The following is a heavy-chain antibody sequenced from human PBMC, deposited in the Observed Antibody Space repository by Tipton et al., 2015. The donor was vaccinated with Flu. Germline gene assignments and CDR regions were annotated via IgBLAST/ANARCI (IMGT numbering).Heavy chain of an antibody. J-gene: IGHJ3*02. CDR1: GFTFNDYW. CDR2: IKNDGSST. V-gene: IGHV3-74*03. Sequence: AVSGFTFNDYWMHWVRQAPGKGLVWVSRIKNDGSSTTYADFVTGRFTVSRDNAKNTLYLQMSSLRVDDTAVYYCARGESTGYLGDALDIWGQGTMFTFSS. D-gene: IGHD2-8*02. CDR3: ARGESTGYLGDALDI.